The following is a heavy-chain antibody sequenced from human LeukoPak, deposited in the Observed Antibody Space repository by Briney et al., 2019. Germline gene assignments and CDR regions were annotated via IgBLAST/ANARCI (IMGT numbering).Heavy chain of an antibody. CDR1: GFTFSNYW. D-gene: IGHD6-19*01. V-gene: IGHV3-7*04. J-gene: IGHJ4*02. CDR3: ARDLSSLAPSFDN. Sequence: GGSLRLSCAASGFTFSNYWMSWVRQAPGKGLEWVANIDQDGSVKYYVDSVKGRFTISRDNAKNSLYLQMNNLRAEDTAVHYCARDLSSLAPSFDNWGQGTLVTVSS. CDR2: IDQDGSVK.